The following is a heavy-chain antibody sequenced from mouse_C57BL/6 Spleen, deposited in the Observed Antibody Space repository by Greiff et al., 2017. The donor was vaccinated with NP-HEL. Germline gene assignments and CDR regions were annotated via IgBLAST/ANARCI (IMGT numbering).Heavy chain of an antibody. CDR2: IDPENGDT. D-gene: IGHD1-1*01. V-gene: IGHV14-4*01. CDR3: TTATTVVATGYYAMDY. CDR1: GFNIKDDY. J-gene: IGHJ4*01. Sequence: VHVKQSGAELVRPGASVKLSCTASGFNIKDDYMHWVKQRPEQGLEWIGWIDPENGDTEYASKFQGKATITADTSSNTAYLQLSSLTSEDTAVYYCTTATTVVATGYYAMDYWGQGTSVTVSS.